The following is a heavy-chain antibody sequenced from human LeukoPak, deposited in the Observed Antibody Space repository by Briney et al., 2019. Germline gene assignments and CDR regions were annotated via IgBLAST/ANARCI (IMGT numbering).Heavy chain of an antibody. V-gene: IGHV4-4*07. Sequence: PSETLSLTCTVAVGSISSYIWCWSRQPAGGGLGWVGRIYSSGSTNYNPSLESRVTTTVDTSKNQFSQKLSSVTAADTAVYYGARVLTKNWFDPWGQGTLVTVSS. CDR1: VGSISSYI. CDR3: ARVLTKNWFDP. CDR2: IYSSGST. D-gene: IGHD2-21*02. J-gene: IGHJ5*02.